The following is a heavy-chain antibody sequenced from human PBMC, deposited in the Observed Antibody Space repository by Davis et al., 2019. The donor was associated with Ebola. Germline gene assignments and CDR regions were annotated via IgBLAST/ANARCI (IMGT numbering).Heavy chain of an antibody. CDR3: ARGPSSGYTYG. V-gene: IGHV4-61*01. CDR1: GGSISSSSYY. D-gene: IGHD5-18*01. CDR2: IYYSGST. Sequence: MPSETLSLTCTVSGGSISSSSYYWSWIRQPPGEGLEWIGYIYYSGSTNYNPSLKSRVTISVDTSKNQFSLKLNSVTAADTAVYYCARGPSSGYTYGWGQGTLVTVSS. J-gene: IGHJ4*02.